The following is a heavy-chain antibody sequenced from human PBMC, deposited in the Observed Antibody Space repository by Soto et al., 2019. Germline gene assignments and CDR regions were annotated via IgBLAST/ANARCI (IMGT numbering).Heavy chain of an antibody. CDR2: IKQGESDK. Sequence: GGSLRLSCAVSGFRFRDYWMSWVRQAPGKGLEWVANIKQGESDKYYVDSVKGRFTISRDNAKNALYLQMNSLRVEDTAVYYCAEYFYTMTCTHFNGYSWGQGTQVPVYS. J-gene: IGHJ5*02. V-gene: IGHV3-7*03. CDR1: GFRFRDYW. CDR3: AEYFYTMTCTHFNGYS. D-gene: IGHD3-22*01.